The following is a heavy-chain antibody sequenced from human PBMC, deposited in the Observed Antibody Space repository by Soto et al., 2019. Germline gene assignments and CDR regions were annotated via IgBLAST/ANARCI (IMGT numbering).Heavy chain of an antibody. J-gene: IGHJ6*02. CDR2: ISGSGGST. V-gene: IGHV3-23*01. CDR1: GFTFSSYA. D-gene: IGHD3-10*01. Sequence: GGSLRLSCAASGFTFSSYAMSWVRQAPGKGLEWVSAISGSGGSTYYADSVKGRFTISRDNSKNTRYLQMNSLRAEDTAVYYCAKDGEEVTMVRGVKTPYYYYGMDVWGQGTTVTVSS. CDR3: AKDGEEVTMVRGVKTPYYYYGMDV.